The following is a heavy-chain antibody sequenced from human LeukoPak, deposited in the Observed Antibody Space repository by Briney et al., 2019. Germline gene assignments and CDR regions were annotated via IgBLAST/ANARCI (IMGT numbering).Heavy chain of an antibody. V-gene: IGHV4-61*02. CDR2: VYATGNT. J-gene: IGHJ5*02. CDR3: ARGNQMTIFGVVIIRTSHWFDP. D-gene: IGHD3-3*01. CDR1: GASINRGTHY. Sequence: KTSQTLSLTCTVSGASINRGTHYWSWVRQAAGKGLEWLGRVYATGNTNYNPSLKSRVTISVDTSKNQFSLKLSSVTAADTAVYYCARGNQMTIFGVVIIRTSHWFDPWGQGTLVTVSS.